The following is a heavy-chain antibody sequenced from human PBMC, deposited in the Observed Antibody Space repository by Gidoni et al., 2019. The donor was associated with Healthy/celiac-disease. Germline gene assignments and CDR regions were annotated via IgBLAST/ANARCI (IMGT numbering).Heavy chain of an antibody. CDR1: RSTFSSSG. CDR3: AKDQRDGYNSVPDY. V-gene: IGHV3-30*18. Sequence: QVHLVESGGGVVQPGRSVRPSCAASRSTFSSSGMHWARQAPGKGLEWLAVISYDGSNKYYADSVKGRFTISRDNSKNTLYLQMNSLGAEDTAVYYCAKDQRDGYNSVPDYWGQGTLVTVSS. J-gene: IGHJ4*02. D-gene: IGHD5-12*01. CDR2: ISYDGSNK.